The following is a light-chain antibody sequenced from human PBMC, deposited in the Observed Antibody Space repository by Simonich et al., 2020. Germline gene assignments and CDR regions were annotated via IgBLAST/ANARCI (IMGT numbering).Light chain of an antibody. CDR2: DAS. V-gene: IGKV1-33*01. J-gene: IGKJ3*01. Sequence: DIQMTQSPSSLSASVGDRVTITCQASQDISNYLNRYQQKPGKAPKLLSYDASNLETGVPSRFSGSGSGTDFTFTISSLQPEDIATYYCQQYDNLPFTFGPGTKVDIK. CDR1: QDISNY. CDR3: QQYDNLPFT.